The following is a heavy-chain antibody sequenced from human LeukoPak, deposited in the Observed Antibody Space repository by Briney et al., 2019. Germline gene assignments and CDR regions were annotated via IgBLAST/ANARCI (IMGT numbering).Heavy chain of an antibody. Sequence: LPGGSLRLSCAVSGFTFSSYVMSWVRQAPGRGLEWVSSIRPSGDNTYYGDSVKGRFTISRDNSKNTVYLQMNNMRVDDTAIYYCARVAGWHWFDPWGQGTLVTVSS. D-gene: IGHD6-19*01. J-gene: IGHJ5*02. CDR1: GFTFSSYV. CDR2: IRPSGDNT. CDR3: ARVAGWHWFDP. V-gene: IGHV3-23*01.